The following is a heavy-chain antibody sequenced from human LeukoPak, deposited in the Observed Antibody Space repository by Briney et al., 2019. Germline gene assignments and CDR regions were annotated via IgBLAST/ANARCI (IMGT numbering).Heavy chain of an antibody. D-gene: IGHD3-22*01. J-gene: IGHJ4*02. V-gene: IGHV3-23*01. Sequence: GGSLRLSCAASGFTFSSYAMSWVRQAPGKGLEWVSAISGSGGSTYYADSVKGRFTISRDNSKNTLYLQMNSLRAEDTAVYYCAKHSPDVSSGYYFPEDYWGQGTLVTVSS. CDR1: GFTFSSYA. CDR2: ISGSGGST. CDR3: AKHSPDVSSGYYFPEDY.